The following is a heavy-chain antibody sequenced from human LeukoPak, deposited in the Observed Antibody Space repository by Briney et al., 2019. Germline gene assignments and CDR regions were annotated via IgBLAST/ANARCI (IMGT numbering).Heavy chain of an antibody. Sequence: SETLSLTCAVYGGSFSGYYWSWIRQPPGKGLEWIGEINHSGSTNYNPSLKSRVTISVDTSKNQFSLKLSSVTAADTAVYYCARSLRYSGSYYDYWGQGTLVTVSS. J-gene: IGHJ4*02. D-gene: IGHD1-26*01. V-gene: IGHV4-34*01. CDR2: INHSGST. CDR1: GGSFSGYY. CDR3: ARSLRYSGSYYDY.